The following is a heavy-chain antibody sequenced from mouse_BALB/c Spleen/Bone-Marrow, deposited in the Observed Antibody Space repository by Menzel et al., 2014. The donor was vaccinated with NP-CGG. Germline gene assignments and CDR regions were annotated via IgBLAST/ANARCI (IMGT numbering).Heavy chain of an antibody. D-gene: IGHD1-1*01. CDR3: ARPLYYYGSSHFDY. CDR2: INPDSSTI. V-gene: IGHV4-1*02. J-gene: IGHJ2*01. CDR1: GFDFSRYW. Sequence: EVMLVESGGGLVQPGGSLKLSCAASGFDFSRYWMSWVRQAPGKGLEWIGEINPDSSTINYTPSLKDKFIISRDNAKNTLYLLMSKVRSEDTALYYCARPLYYYGSSHFDYWGQGTTLTVSS.